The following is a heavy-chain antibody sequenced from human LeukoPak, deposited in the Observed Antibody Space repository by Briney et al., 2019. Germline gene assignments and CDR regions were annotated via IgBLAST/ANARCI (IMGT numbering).Heavy chain of an antibody. CDR3: ARGSLRFDF. CDR1: GDSMSSYY. J-gene: IGHJ4*02. CDR2: IYYSGSS. Sequence: SETLSLTSTVSGDSMSSYYWSWIRQSPVKGLEWIGQIYYSGSSEYNPSLKSRVTISVDMSKNDFSLKVRSVTAADTAVYYCARGSLRFDFWGQGILVAVSS. V-gene: IGHV4-59*01.